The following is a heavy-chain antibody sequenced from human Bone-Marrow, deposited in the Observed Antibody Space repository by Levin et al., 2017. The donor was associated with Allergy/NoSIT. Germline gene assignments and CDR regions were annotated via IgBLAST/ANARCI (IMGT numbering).Heavy chain of an antibody. CDR1: GFTFSNYA. D-gene: IGHD3-3*02. J-gene: IGHJ5*01. V-gene: IGHV3-23*01. CDR2: ISGSGDNT. Sequence: GGSLRLSCAASGFTFSNYAMSWIRQAPGKGLEWVSPISGSGDNTYYADSVKGRFTISRDNSKNTLYLQTNSLIAEDTDVYYCAKGAISSARVNWFDSWGQGTLVTVSS. CDR3: AKGAISSARVNWFDS.